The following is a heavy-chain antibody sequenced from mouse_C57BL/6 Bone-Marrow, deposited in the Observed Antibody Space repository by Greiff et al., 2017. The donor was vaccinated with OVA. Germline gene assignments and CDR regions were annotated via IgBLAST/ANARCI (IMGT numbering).Heavy chain of an antibody. D-gene: IGHD1-1*02. J-gene: IGHJ2*01. Sequence: EVQLQESGGGLVQPGGSLKLSCAASGFTFSDYYMYWVRQTPEKRLEWVAYISNGGGSTYYPDTVKGRFTISRDNAKNTLYLQMSRLKSEDTAMYYCARKNYPWYYFDYWGQGTTLTVSS. CDR2: ISNGGGST. CDR1: GFTFSDYY. V-gene: IGHV5-12*01. CDR3: ARKNYPWYYFDY.